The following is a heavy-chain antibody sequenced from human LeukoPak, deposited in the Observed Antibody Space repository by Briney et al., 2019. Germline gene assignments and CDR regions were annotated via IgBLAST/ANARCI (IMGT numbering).Heavy chain of an antibody. D-gene: IGHD2-2*02. CDR2: ISSSTSTI. Sequence: GGSRRLCCAASGFTFSSYSMNWVRQAPGKGLEWVSYISSSTSTIYYADSVKGRFTISRDNAKNSLYLQMNSLRAEDTAVYYCARGLPATAIRQKGGFDYWGQGTLVTVSS. CDR1: GFTFSSYS. CDR3: ARGLPATAIRQKGGFDY. J-gene: IGHJ4*02. V-gene: IGHV3-48*01.